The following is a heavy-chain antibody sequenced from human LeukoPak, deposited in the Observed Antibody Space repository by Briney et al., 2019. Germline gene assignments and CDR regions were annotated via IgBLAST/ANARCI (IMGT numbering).Heavy chain of an antibody. J-gene: IGHJ4*02. V-gene: IGHV4-34*01. Sequence: SETLSLTCAVYGGSFSGYYWSWIRQPPGKGLEWIGEINHSGSTNYNPSLKSRVTISVDTSKNQFSLKLSSVTAADTAVYYCARWPRRWGNYIYYFDYWGQGTLVTVSS. CDR3: ARWPRRWGNYIYYFDY. CDR1: GGSFSGYY. D-gene: IGHD4-11*01. CDR2: INHSGST.